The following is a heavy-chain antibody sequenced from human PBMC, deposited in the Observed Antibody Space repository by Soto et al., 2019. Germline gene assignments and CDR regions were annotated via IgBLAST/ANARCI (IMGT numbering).Heavy chain of an antibody. Sequence: PSDTLSLTYTVSGCPIRISNYYWDWIRQPPGGRQKWIGRIYYSGSTDYNTSLKSRVTRSVDTSKNQFSKKLSTRTAADTAVYYCASPKIAFYNWFDPWGQGTLVTVSS. CDR2: IYYSGST. J-gene: IGHJ5*02. CDR1: GCPIRISNYY. D-gene: IGHD3-3*02. CDR3: ASPKIAFYNWFDP. V-gene: IGHV4-39*01.